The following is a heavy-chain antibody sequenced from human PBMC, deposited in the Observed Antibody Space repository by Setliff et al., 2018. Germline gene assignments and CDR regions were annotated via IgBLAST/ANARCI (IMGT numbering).Heavy chain of an antibody. D-gene: IGHD2-15*01. J-gene: IGHJ3*02. V-gene: IGHV4-4*02. CDR3: ARPNCSGGDCYSSAFDM. Sequence: SETLSLTCAVSGGSVRSDNWWSWVRQSPGKGLEWIGEIYHSGNATYNPSLQSRVTLSVDKSQNQFSLKLSSVTAADTALYYCARPNCSGGDCYSSAFDMWGHGTTVTVSS. CDR1: GGSVRSDNW. CDR2: IYHSGNA.